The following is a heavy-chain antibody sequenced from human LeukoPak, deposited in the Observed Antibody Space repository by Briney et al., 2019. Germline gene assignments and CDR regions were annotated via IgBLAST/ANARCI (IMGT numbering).Heavy chain of an antibody. Sequence: GASVKVSCKASGYTFTGYYMHWVRQAPGQGLEWMGRINPNSGGTNYAQKFQGRVTKTRDTSISTAYMELSRLRSDDTAVYYCAGGPGRSSSYYYYYMDVWGKGTTVTVSS. J-gene: IGHJ6*03. CDR2: INPNSGGT. CDR1: GYTFTGYY. CDR3: AGGPGRSSSYYYYYMDV. D-gene: IGHD6-6*01. V-gene: IGHV1-2*06.